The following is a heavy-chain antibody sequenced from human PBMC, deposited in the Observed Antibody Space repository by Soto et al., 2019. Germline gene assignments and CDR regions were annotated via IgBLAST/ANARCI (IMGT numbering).Heavy chain of an antibody. CDR3: ARALIAARPDYYYYGMDV. V-gene: IGHV1-69*13. D-gene: IGHD6-6*01. J-gene: IGHJ6*02. CDR2: IIPIFGTA. Sequence: SVKVSCKASGRTFSSYAISWVRRAPGQVLEWMGGIIPIFGTANYAQKFQGRVTITADESTSTAYMELSSLRSEGTAVYYCARALIAARPDYYYYGMDVWGQGTTVTVSS. CDR1: GRTFSSYA.